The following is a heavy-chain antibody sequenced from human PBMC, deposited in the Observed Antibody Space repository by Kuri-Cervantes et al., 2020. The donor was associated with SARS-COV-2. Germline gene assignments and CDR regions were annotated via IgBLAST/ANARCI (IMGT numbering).Heavy chain of an antibody. V-gene: IGHV4-39*07. Sequence: ESLKISCTVSGGSTSSQSYYWGWIRQPPGKGLEWIGSVYYSGTTYYNPSLKSRVTISLDTSKNQFSLKLSSVTAADTAVYYCASQAAKYCSSTSCYTGVFDSWGQGTLVTVSS. D-gene: IGHD2-2*02. J-gene: IGHJ4*02. CDR3: ASQAAKYCSSTSCYTGVFDS. CDR2: VYYSGTT. CDR1: GGSTSSQSYY.